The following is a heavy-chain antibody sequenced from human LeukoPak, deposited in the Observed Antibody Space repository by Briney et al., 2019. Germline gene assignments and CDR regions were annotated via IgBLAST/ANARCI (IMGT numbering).Heavy chain of an antibody. CDR1: GYTFTSYG. D-gene: IGHD3-22*01. CDR2: ISAYNGNT. V-gene: IGHV1-18*01. J-gene: IGHJ4*02. CDR3: ARVAPRSDLNFYESSGSGLNFDY. Sequence: GSVKVSCKASGYTFTSYGISWVRQAPGQGLEWMGWISAYNGNTNYAQKPQGRVTMTTDTSTSTAYMELRSPRSDDTAVYYCARVAPRSDLNFYESSGSGLNFDYWGEGTLVTVSS.